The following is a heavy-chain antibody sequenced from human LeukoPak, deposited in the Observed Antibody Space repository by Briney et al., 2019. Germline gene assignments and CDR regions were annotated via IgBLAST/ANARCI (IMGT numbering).Heavy chain of an antibody. J-gene: IGHJ5*02. V-gene: IGHV1-2*02. Sequence: ASVKVSCKASGYTLTGYYMHWVRQAPGQGLEWMGWMNPNSGGTKYAQKFQGRVTMTRDTSISTAYMELSRLRSDDTAMYYCARDKLGLGELSLYDQWGQGTLVTAFS. CDR2: MNPNSGGT. CDR1: GYTLTGYY. CDR3: ARDKLGLGELSLYDQ. D-gene: IGHD3-16*02.